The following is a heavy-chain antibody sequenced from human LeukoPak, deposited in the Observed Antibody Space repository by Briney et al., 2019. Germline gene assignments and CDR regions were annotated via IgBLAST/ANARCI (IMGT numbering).Heavy chain of an antibody. CDR1: GYTFSRYG. CDR3: ARESTSWSFEY. D-gene: IGHD6-13*01. CDR2: ISVYNGNT. Sequence: ASVKLSCKASGYTFSRYGINWVRQAPGQGLEWMGWISVYNGNTDYSQRLQGRITMTADTSTSTAFMELTSLRSDDTAVYFGARESTSWSFEYWGQGTLVTVS. J-gene: IGHJ4*02. V-gene: IGHV1-18*01.